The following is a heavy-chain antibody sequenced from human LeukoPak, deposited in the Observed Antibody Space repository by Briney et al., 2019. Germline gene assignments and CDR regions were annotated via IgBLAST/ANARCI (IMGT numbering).Heavy chain of an antibody. V-gene: IGHV1-69*05. CDR1: GGTFSSYA. CDR3: ARAYDFWSSPMDV. CDR2: IIPIFGTA. J-gene: IGHJ6*03. D-gene: IGHD3-3*01. Sequence: SVKVSCKASGGTFSSYAISWVRPAPGQGLEWMGGIIPIFGTANYAQKFQGRVTITTDESTSTAYMELSSLRSEDTAVYYCARAYDFWSSPMDVWGKGTTVTVSS.